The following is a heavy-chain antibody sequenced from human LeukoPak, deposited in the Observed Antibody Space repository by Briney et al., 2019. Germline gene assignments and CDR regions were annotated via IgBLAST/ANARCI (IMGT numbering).Heavy chain of an antibody. J-gene: IGHJ4*02. Sequence: ASVKVSCKASGGSFSSYAISWVRQAPGQGLEWMGGIIPIFGTANYAQKFQGRVTITADESTSTAYMELSSLRSEDTAVYYCWGGGWKKPFDYWGQGTLVTVSS. D-gene: IGHD2-21*01. CDR1: GGSFSSYA. CDR2: IIPIFGTA. CDR3: WGGGWKKPFDY. V-gene: IGHV1-69*13.